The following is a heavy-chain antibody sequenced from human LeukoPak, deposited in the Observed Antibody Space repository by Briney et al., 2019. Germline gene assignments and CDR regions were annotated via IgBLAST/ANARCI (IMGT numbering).Heavy chain of an antibody. D-gene: IGHD6-13*01. Sequence: GGSLRLSCAASGFTFSDYYMSWIRQAPGQGLEWVSYISSSSSYANYADSVKGRVTISRDNAKNSLYLQMNSLRAEDTAVYYCARALGTEAAGAFDVWGQGTMVTVSS. CDR1: GFTFSDYY. V-gene: IGHV3-11*05. CDR3: ARALGTEAAGAFDV. CDR2: ISSSSSYA. J-gene: IGHJ3*01.